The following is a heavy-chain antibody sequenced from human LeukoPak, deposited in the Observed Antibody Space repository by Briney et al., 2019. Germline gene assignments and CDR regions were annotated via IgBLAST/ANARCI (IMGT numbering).Heavy chain of an antibody. J-gene: IGHJ4*02. D-gene: IGHD2-2*01. V-gene: IGHV3-21*01. Sequence: GGSLRLSCAASGFTFSSYSMNWVRQAPGKGLEWVSSISSSSSYIYYADSVKGRFTISRDNAKNSLYLQMNSLRAEDTAVYYCAIAGWEYQLLIYYWGQGTLVTVSS. CDR1: GFTFSSYS. CDR2: ISSSSSYI. CDR3: AIAGWEYQLLIYY.